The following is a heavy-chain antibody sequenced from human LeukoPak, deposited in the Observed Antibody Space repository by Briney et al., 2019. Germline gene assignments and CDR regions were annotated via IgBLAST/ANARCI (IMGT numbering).Heavy chain of an antibody. J-gene: IGHJ4*02. Sequence: GESLKISCKSSGYSFTNYWIGWVRQMPGKGLEWMGIIYPGDSDTRYSPSFQGQVTISADKSISTAYLQWSSLKASGTALYYCARHPDYYGSGSYPRAFDYWGQGTLVTVSS. CDR1: GYSFTNYW. CDR3: ARHPDYYGSGSYPRAFDY. CDR2: IYPGDSDT. V-gene: IGHV5-51*01. D-gene: IGHD3-10*01.